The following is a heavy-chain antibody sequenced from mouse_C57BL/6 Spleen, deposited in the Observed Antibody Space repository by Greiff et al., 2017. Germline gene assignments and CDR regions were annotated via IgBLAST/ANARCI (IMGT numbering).Heavy chain of an antibody. D-gene: IGHD2-12*01. CDR3: ANYKGY. V-gene: IGHV1-26*01. CDR1: GYTFTDYY. J-gene: IGHJ2*01. CDR2: INPNNGGT. Sequence: EVQLQQSGPELVKPGASVKISCKASGYTFTDYYMNWVKQSPGKSLEWIGDINPNNGGTSYNQKFKGKATLTVDKSSSTAYMELRSLTSEDSAVYYCANYKGYWGQGTTLTVSS.